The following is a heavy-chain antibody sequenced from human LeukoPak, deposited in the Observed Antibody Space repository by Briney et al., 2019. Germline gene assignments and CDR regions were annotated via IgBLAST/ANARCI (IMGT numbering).Heavy chain of an antibody. CDR3: ARGVVAAPTALYY. Sequence: ASVKVSCKASGGTFSSYAISWVRQAPGQGLEWMGGIIPIFGTANYAQKFQGRVTITTDESTSTAYMELSSLRSEDSAVYYCARGVVAAPTALYYWGQGTLVTVSS. J-gene: IGHJ4*02. CDR2: IIPIFGTA. D-gene: IGHD2-15*01. CDR1: GGTFSSYA. V-gene: IGHV1-69*05.